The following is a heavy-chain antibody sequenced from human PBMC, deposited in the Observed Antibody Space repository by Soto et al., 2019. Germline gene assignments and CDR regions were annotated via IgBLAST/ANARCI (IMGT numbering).Heavy chain of an antibody. CDR3: TRGGAIVVVTAPFDL. D-gene: IGHD2-21*02. CDR2: ICRSGDSP. J-gene: IGHJ5*02. Sequence: GLECVSVICRSGDSPYYAVSVKGRFTISRDNSKNTLYLQMNSLRAEDTALYYFTRGGAIVVVTAPFDLWGQGTLVTVSS. V-gene: IGHV3-23*01.